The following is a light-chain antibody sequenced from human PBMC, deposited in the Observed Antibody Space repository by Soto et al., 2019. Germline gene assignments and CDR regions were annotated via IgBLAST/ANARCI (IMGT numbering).Light chain of an antibody. Sequence: DIQLTQSPSFLSASVGDRVTITCRASQGISNYLAWYQQKPGKAPKLLIYAASTLQSGVPARFSASGSGTDFTLTISSLEPEDFAVYYCQQRSNWPPEITFGQGTRLEIK. V-gene: IGKV1-9*01. CDR3: QQRSNWPPEIT. J-gene: IGKJ5*01. CDR1: QGISNY. CDR2: AAS.